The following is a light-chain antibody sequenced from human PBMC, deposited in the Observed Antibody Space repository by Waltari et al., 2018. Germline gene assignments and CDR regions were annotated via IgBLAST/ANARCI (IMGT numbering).Light chain of an antibody. CDR1: QSISSW. J-gene: IGKJ1*01. CDR3: QQYNSYSRT. Sequence: DIQMTQSPSTLSASVGDRVTITCRASQSISSWLAWYQQKPGKAPKLLIYKASSLESGVLSRFSGSGSGTGFTLTISSLQPDDFATDYCQQYNSYSRTIGQGTKVEIK. V-gene: IGKV1-5*03. CDR2: KAS.